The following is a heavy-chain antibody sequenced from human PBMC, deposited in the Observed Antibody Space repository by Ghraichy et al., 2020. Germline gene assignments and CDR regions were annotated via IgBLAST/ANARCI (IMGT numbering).Heavy chain of an antibody. V-gene: IGHV3-23*01. J-gene: IGHJ6*02. D-gene: IGHD3-3*01. CDR1: GFTFSSYA. Sequence: GGSPRLSCAASGFTFSSYAMSWVRQAPGKGLEWVSTVSGSGGNTYYADSVKGRFTISRDNSKNTLYLQMNTLRAEDTAVFYCAKGRKYIDFWSGYSKDGMDVWGQGTTVTVSS. CDR3: AKGRKYIDFWSGYSKDGMDV. CDR2: VSGSGGNT.